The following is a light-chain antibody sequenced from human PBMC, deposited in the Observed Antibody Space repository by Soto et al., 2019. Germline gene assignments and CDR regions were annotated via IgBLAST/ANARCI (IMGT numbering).Light chain of an antibody. Sequence: LMTQSPAILSVSPGERVTLSCKASQDVGINLAWYQQKPGHAPRLVVYGASTRATAFPARFSGSGSGTESTLTISSLQSEDLAVYYCHQYNYWPGTFGQGTKLEIK. V-gene: IGKV3-15*01. J-gene: IGKJ2*01. CDR3: HQYNYWPGT. CDR2: GAS. CDR1: QDVGIN.